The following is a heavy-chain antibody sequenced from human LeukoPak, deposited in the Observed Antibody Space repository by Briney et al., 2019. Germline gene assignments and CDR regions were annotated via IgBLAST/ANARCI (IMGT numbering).Heavy chain of an antibody. CDR2: LYYGGTS. D-gene: IGHD5-18*01. V-gene: IGHV4-39*01. CDR3: ARGGIQLPDY. J-gene: IGHJ4*02. CDR1: GASITIRGYY. Sequence: SETLSLTCTVSGASITIRGYYWGWIRQAPGQGLEWIGTLYYGGTSSYNPSLKSRVTISVDTSRNQFSLSLNSVTAADTAVYHCARGGIQLPDYWGQGTLVTVSS.